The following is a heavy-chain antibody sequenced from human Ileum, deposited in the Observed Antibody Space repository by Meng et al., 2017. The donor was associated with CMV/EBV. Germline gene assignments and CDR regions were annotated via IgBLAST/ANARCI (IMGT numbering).Heavy chain of an antibody. CDR1: GIVFSTYS. CDR3: AREGCASTTCYPLSDIYL. Sequence: ETLSLTCAASGIVFSTYSMNWVRQAPGKGLEWISFISGSGDTIHYADSVKGRFTTSRDNAKNSLYLQMNSLRAEDTAVYYCAREGCASTTCYPLSDIYLWGQGTMVTVSS. D-gene: IGHD3-9*01. J-gene: IGHJ4*02. V-gene: IGHV3-48*04. CDR2: ISGSGDTI.